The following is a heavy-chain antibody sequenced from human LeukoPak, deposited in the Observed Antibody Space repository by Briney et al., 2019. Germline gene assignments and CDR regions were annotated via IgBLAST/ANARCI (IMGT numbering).Heavy chain of an antibody. D-gene: IGHD3-3*01. CDR1: GFTFSSYA. CDR2: ISYDGSNK. J-gene: IGHJ4*02. Sequence: TGGSLRLSCAASGFTFSSYAMHWVRQAPGKGLEWVAVISYDGSNKYYADSVKGRFTISRDNSKNTLYLQMNSLRAEDTAVYYCARDQDFRSGRYRRDFDYWGQGTLVTVSS. CDR3: ARDQDFRSGRYRRDFDY. V-gene: IGHV3-30*04.